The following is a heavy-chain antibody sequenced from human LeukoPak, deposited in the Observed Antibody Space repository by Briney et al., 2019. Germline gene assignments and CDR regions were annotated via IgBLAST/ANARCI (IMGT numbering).Heavy chain of an antibody. J-gene: IGHJ5*02. Sequence: ASVKVSCKASGYTFTGYYMHWVRQAPGQGLEWMGWINPNSGGTNYAQKFQGWVTMTRDTSISTAYMELSRLRSDATAVYYCARSPYCSSTSCYYWFDPWGQGTLVTVSS. V-gene: IGHV1-2*04. D-gene: IGHD2-2*01. CDR3: ARSPYCSSTSCYYWFDP. CDR2: INPNSGGT. CDR1: GYTFTGYY.